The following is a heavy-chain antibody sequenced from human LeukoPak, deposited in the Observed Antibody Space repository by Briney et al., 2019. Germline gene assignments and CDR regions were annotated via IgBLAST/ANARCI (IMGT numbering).Heavy chain of an antibody. D-gene: IGHD1-26*01. CDR2: INVDGTAE. J-gene: IGHJ3*02. V-gene: IGHV3-7*03. CDR3: ARDPYRFAFDI. CDR1: GFTFSSYW. Sequence: GGSLRLSCAASGFTFSSYWMSWVRQTPGQGLEWVANINVDGTAEYYVDSVKGRFTISRDNAKNSLYLQMNSLRAEDTAVYYCARDPYRFAFDIWGQGTVVLVSS.